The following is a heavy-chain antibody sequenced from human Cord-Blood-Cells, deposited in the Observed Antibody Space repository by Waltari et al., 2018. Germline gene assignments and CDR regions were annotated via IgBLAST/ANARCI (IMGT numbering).Heavy chain of an antibody. Sequence: QVQLVDSGGGVVQLGRSLRLSCAASGFTFSSYAMQWVRQAPGKGLEWVAVRSYNGSNKYYADSVKGRFTISRDNSKNSLYPQMNSLRAEDTAVYYCAGWNYDAFDIWGQGTMVTVSS. CDR2: RSYNGSNK. CDR3: AGWNYDAFDI. V-gene: IGHV3-30-3*01. J-gene: IGHJ3*02. CDR1: GFTFSSYA. D-gene: IGHD1-7*01.